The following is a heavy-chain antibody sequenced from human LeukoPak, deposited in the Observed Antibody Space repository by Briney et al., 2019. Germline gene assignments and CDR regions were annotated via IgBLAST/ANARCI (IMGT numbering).Heavy chain of an antibody. CDR1: GFTFSSFW. J-gene: IGHJ6*02. V-gene: IGHV3-7*01. CDR2: IKQDGSEK. D-gene: IGHD2-21*02. CDR3: ARDPVVVTAMAAGYYGMDV. Sequence: GGSLRLSCAASGFTFSSFWMSWVRRAPGKGLEWVANIKQDGSEKYYVDPVKGRFTISRDNAKNSLYLQMNSLRAEDTAVYYCARDPVVVTAMAAGYYGMDVWGQGTTVTVSS.